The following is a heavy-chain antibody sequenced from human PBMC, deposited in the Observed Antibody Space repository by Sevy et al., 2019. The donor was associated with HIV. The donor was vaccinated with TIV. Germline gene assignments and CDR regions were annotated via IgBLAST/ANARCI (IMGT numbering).Heavy chain of an antibody. J-gene: IGHJ4*02. CDR3: ARAPEGYFYDSSGYWDY. CDR2: RYHRSKCYN. V-gene: IGHV6-1*01. CDR1: GDSVSSNSAA. D-gene: IGHD3-22*01. Sequence: SQTLSLTCAISGDSVSSNSAAWNWIRQSRSRGLEWLGRRYHRSKCYNDYAVSVKSRITINPETSKNQFSLQLNSVTPDDTAVYYCARAPEGYFYDSSGYWDYWGQGTLVTVSS.